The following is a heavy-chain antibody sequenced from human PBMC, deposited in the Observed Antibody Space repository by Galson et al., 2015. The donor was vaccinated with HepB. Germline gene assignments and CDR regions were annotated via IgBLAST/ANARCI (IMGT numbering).Heavy chain of an antibody. CDR1: GDSVSSNNAA. CDR3: ARDKYYHSNDHYFDY. CDR2: TYYTSKWKN. J-gene: IGHJ4*02. Sequence: CAISGDSVSSNNAAWNWIRQSPSRGLEWLGRTYYTSKWKNDYAESVKSRISIKADTSKNQFSLELNSVTPDDTAVYFCARDKYYHSNDHYFDYWGQGTLVTVSS. D-gene: IGHD3-22*01. V-gene: IGHV6-1*01.